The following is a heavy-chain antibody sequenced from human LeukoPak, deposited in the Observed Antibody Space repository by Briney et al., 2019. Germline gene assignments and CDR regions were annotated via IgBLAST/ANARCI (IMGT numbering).Heavy chain of an antibody. CDR2: ISAYNGYT. J-gene: IGHJ5*02. CDR1: GYTFTSYG. Sequence: ASVKVSCKASGYTFTSYGISWVRQAPGQGLEWMGWISAYNGYTNYAQKLQGRVTMTTDTSTSTAYMELRSLRSDDTAVYYCAREPDYANWFDPWGQGTLVTVSS. D-gene: IGHD4-17*01. V-gene: IGHV1-18*01. CDR3: AREPDYANWFDP.